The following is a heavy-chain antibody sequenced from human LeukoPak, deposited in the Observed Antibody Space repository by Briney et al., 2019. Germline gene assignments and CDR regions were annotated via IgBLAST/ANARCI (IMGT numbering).Heavy chain of an antibody. CDR1: GGSISSSSYY. D-gene: IGHD3-3*01. CDR2: IYYSGST. CDR3: ARGSRYYDFWSGAGTYYMDV. J-gene: IGHJ6*03. Sequence: SETLSLTCTVSGGSISSSSYYWGWIRQPPGKGLEWIGSIYYSGSTNYNPSLKSRVTISVDTSKNQFSLKLSSVTAADTAVYYCARGSRYYDFWSGAGTYYMDVWGKGTTVTVSS. V-gene: IGHV4-39*07.